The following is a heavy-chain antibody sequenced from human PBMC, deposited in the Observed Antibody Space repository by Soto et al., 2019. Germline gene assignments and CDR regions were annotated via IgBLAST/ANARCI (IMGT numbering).Heavy chain of an antibody. J-gene: IGHJ3*02. CDR1: GGSISSYY. CDR3: ATGSSGYDFWSGYYDAFDI. CDR2: IYDSGST. D-gene: IGHD3-3*01. V-gene: IGHV4-59*01. Sequence: PSETLSLTCTVSGGSISSYYWSWIRQPPGKGLEWIGYIYDSGSTNYNPSLKSRVTISVDTSKNQFSLKLSSVTAADTAVYYCATGSSGYDFWSGYYDAFDIWGQGTMVTVS.